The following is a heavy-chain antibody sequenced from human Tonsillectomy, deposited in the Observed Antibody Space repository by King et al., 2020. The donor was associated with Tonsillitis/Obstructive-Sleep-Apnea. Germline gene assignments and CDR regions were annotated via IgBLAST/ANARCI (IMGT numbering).Heavy chain of an antibody. CDR1: GYSFTSYW. CDR3: AGSRAPTFYFYYFSMDV. Sequence: EVQLVESGAEVKKPGESLRISCKGSGYSFTSYWISWVRQMPGKGLEWMGRIDPSDSYTNYSPSFQGHVTISADKSISTAYLQWSSLKASDTAMYYCAGSRAPTFYFYYFSMDVWGKGTTVTVSS. J-gene: IGHJ6*03. CDR2: IDPSDSYT. V-gene: IGHV5-10-1*01. D-gene: IGHD2/OR15-2a*01.